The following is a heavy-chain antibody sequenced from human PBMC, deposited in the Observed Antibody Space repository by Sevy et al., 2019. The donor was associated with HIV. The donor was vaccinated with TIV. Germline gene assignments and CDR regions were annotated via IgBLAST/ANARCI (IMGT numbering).Heavy chain of an antibody. V-gene: IGHV3-23*01. CDR3: AKDTCSSTSGYYQDAFDI. CDR1: GFTFSSYA. J-gene: IGHJ3*02. Sequence: GGSLRLSCAASGFTFSSYAMSWVRQAPGKGLEWVSGISDRGGSTYYADSVKGQFTNSRDNSKNTLYLQMNSLSAEDTAVYYSAKDTCSSTSGYYQDAFDIWGQGTMVTVSS. CDR2: ISDRGGST. D-gene: IGHD2-2*01.